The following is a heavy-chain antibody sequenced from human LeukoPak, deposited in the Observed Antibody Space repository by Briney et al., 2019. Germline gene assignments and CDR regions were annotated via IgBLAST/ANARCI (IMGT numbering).Heavy chain of an antibody. Sequence: SETLSLTCAVYGGSFSGYYWSWIRQPPGKGLEWIGEINHSGSTNYNPSLKSRVTISVDTSKNQFSLKLSSVTAADTAVYYCARVQLAPYYFDYWGQGILVTVSS. J-gene: IGHJ4*02. D-gene: IGHD2-2*01. CDR3: ARVQLAPYYFDY. CDR1: GGSFSGYY. V-gene: IGHV4-34*01. CDR2: INHSGST.